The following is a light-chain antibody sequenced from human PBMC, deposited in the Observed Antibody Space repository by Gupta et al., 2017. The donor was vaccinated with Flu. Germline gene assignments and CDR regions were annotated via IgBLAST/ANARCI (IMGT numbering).Light chain of an antibody. CDR2: EDN. V-gene: IGLV2-23*01. CDR3: YSCGGSITLGV. CDR1: SSNVGYYDL. J-gene: IGLJ3*02. Sequence: QSALTQPASVSGSPGQSITISCTGTSSNVGYYDLVSWYQHYPGRAPKLIIYEDNKRPSGISSRFSGSKSDNTASLTISGLQAEDESDYDCYSCGGSITLGVFGGGTKVTVL.